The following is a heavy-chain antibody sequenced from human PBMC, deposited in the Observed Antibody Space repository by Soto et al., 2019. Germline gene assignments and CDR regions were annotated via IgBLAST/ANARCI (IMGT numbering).Heavy chain of an antibody. CDR3: ARAAGRFGELYWFDP. J-gene: IGHJ5*02. CDR2: INPLRCRT. D-gene: IGHD3-10*01. V-gene: IGHV1-46*01. CDR1: GYSFSDYD. Sequence: AAVQVSCKASGYSFSDYDINWVRQATGQGPAWMGMINPLRCRTTYEQKLRGRVTMTRDTSTSTVYMELTNLRSHATAVYYCARAAGRFGELYWFDPWGQGTLVTVSS.